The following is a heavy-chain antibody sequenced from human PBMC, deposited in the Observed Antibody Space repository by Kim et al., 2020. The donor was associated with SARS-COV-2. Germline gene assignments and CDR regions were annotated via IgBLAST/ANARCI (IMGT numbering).Heavy chain of an antibody. CDR3: ARADAGWYGVLTY. Sequence: YVDSVKGRFTISRDHAKNSLYLQMNSLRAEDTAVYYCARADAGWYGVLTYWGQGTLVTVSS. D-gene: IGHD6-19*01. J-gene: IGHJ4*02. V-gene: IGHV3-7*03.